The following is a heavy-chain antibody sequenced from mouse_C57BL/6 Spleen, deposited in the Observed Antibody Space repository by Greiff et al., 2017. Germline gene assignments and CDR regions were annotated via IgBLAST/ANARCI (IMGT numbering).Heavy chain of an antibody. V-gene: IGHV14-1*01. D-gene: IGHD3-2*02. J-gene: IGHJ2*01. CDR3: TPGSSGYVLDY. CDR1: GFNIKDYY. Sequence: EVHLVESGAELVRPGASVKLSCTASGFNIKDYYMHWVKQRPEQGLEWIGWTDPEDGDTEYAPKFPGKATMTADTSSNTAYLQLSSLTSEDAAVYYCTPGSSGYVLDYRDQGTTLTVSS. CDR2: TDPEDGDT.